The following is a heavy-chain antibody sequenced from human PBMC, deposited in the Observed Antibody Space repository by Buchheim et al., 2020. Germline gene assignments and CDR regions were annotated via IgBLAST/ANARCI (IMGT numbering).Heavy chain of an antibody. CDR3: AKRPTYYYDSSGYSTDYFDY. J-gene: IGHJ4*02. V-gene: IGHV3-23*01. CDR2: ISGSGGST. CDR1: GFTFSSYA. D-gene: IGHD3-22*01. Sequence: EVQLLESGGGLVQPGGSLRLSCAASGFTFSSYAMSWVRQAPGKGLEWVSAISGSGGSTYYADSVKGRLPIPRDTSKNTLYLQMNSLRAEDTAVYYCAKRPTYYYDSSGYSTDYFDYWGQGTL.